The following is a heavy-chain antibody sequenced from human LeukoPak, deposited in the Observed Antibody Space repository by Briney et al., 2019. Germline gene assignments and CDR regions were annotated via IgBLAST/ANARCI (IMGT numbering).Heavy chain of an antibody. D-gene: IGHD2-15*01. J-gene: IGHJ6*02. CDR3: ARDPCSGGSCYSNYYYGMDV. CDR2: IYYSGST. V-gene: IGHV4-59*01. Sequence: KASETLSLTCTVSGGSISSYYWSWIRQPPGKGLEWIGYIYYSGSTNYNPSLKSRVTISVDTSKNQFSLKLNSVTAADTAVYYCARDPCSGGSCYSNYYYGMDVWGQGTTVTVSS. CDR1: GGSISSYY.